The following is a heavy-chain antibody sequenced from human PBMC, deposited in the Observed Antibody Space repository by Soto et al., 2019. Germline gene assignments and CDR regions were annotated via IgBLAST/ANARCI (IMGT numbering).Heavy chain of an antibody. V-gene: IGHV3-30*09. J-gene: IGHJ6*02. Sequence: GGSLRLSCAASGFKYTDFALHWVRQAPGKGLEWVAIISYDGSDKYYADSVKGRFVISRDNPKNTLYLEMNSLRPEDTAVYFCARRAWDSYYAIDVWGQGTTVTVSS. D-gene: IGHD3-22*01. CDR3: ARRAWDSYYAIDV. CDR2: ISYDGSDK. CDR1: GFKYTDFA.